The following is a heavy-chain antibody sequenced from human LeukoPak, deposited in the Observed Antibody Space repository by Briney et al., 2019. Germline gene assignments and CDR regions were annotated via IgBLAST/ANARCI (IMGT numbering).Heavy chain of an antibody. CDR3: ARERHSVTMIVAFFDY. CDR1: GYTFTSYA. Sequence: GASVKVSCKASGYTFTSYAMNWVRQAPGQGLEWMGGIIPIFGTANYAQKFQGRVTITADKSTSTAYMELSSLRSEDTAVYYCARERHSVTMIVAFFDYWGQGTLVTVSS. V-gene: IGHV1-69*06. CDR2: IIPIFGTA. J-gene: IGHJ4*02. D-gene: IGHD3-22*01.